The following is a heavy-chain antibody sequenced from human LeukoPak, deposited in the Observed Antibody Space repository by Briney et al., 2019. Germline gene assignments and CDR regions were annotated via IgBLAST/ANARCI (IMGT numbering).Heavy chain of an antibody. CDR3: ARNSSGWYGDWFDP. V-gene: IGHV1-18*01. J-gene: IGHJ5*02. CDR2: ISGYNGNT. CDR1: DYTYTSYG. D-gene: IGHD6-19*01. Sequence: ASVKVSCKASDYTYTSYGISWVRQAPGQGLEWMGWISGYNGNTNYAQKFQARVTMTTDTSTTTAYMELRSLRSDDTAVYYCARNSSGWYGDWFDPWGQGTLVTVSS.